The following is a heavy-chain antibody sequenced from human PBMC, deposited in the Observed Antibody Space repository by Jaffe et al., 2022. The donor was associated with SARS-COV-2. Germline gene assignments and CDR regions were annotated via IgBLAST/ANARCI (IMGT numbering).Heavy chain of an antibody. Sequence: EVQLVESGGGLVQPGGSLRLSCAASGFIFSDHYMEWVRLAPGKGLEWVGRSRNKRNSYTTEYAASVKGRFTISRDVSKNSLYLQMNSLKTEDTAVYYCVRSAYDGTLPFDCWGQGNLVTVSS. D-gene: IGHD5-12*01. J-gene: IGHJ4*02. CDR1: GFIFSDHY. V-gene: IGHV3-72*01. CDR3: VRSAYDGTLPFDC. CDR2: SRNKRNSYTT.